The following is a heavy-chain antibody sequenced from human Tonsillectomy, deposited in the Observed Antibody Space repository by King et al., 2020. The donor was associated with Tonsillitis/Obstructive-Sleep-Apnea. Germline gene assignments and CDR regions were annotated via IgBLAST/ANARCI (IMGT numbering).Heavy chain of an antibody. J-gene: IGHJ4*02. Sequence: VQLQESGPGLVKPSGTLSLTCAVSGGSISSNYWWSWVRQPPGKGLEWIWEIYHSGGTNDNPSLRSRVTISVDKSKKQFSLKLRSVTAADTAVYYCARAPGVVVFPGTGPEDYYYDYGGQGTLVTVSS. CDR2: IYHSGGT. CDR3: ARAPGVVVFPGTGPEDYYYDY. CDR1: GGSISSNYW. V-gene: IGHV4-4*02. D-gene: IGHD2-2*01.